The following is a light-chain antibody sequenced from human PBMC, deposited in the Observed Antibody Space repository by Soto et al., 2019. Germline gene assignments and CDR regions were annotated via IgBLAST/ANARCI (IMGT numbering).Light chain of an antibody. Sequence: DIQMTQSPSTLSASVGDTVTITCRASHTISRWLAWYQQKPGKAPRLLIYTASTLESGVPSRFSASGSGTEFTLTISSLHPDDFATYYCQEYNNYWTFGQGTKVDIK. CDR3: QEYNNYWT. CDR2: TAS. V-gene: IGKV1-5*01. J-gene: IGKJ1*01. CDR1: HTISRW.